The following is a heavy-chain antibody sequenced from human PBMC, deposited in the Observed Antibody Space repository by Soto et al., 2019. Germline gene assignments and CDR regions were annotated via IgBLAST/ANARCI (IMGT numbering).Heavy chain of an antibody. V-gene: IGHV4-34*01. D-gene: IGHD6-19*01. J-gene: IGHJ6*02. Sequence: QVQLQQWGAGLLKPSETLSLTCGVSGASLSGVYWTWIRQTPGRGLEWIGEINHSGSAYYNPALGDRVTISVDTSKKQSSFSLTSVTAADTGRYYCARAVKGIMENTGWPKPYYYGLDVWAQGTAVIVSS. CDR1: GASLSGVY. CDR3: ARAVKGIMENTGWPKPYYYGLDV. CDR2: INHSGSA.